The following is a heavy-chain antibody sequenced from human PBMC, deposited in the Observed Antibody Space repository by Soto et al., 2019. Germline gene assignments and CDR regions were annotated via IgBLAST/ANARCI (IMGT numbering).Heavy chain of an antibody. CDR3: ATLTTVFSAFDI. D-gene: IGHD4-4*01. J-gene: IGHJ3*02. V-gene: IGHV4-30-2*01. CDR1: GGSISSGGYS. CDR2: IYHSGST. Sequence: PSETLSLTCAVSGGSISSGGYSWSWIRQPPGKGLEWIRYIYHSGSTYYNPSLKSRVTISADRSKNQFSLKLSSVTAADTAVYYCATLTTVFSAFDIWGQGTMVTVSS.